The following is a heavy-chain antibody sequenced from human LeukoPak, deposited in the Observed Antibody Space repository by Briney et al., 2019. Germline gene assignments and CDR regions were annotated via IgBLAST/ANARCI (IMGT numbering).Heavy chain of an antibody. V-gene: IGHV3-30*03. CDR1: GFAFSKYG. J-gene: IGHJ3*02. CDR2: ISHDGSDK. Sequence: PGGSLRLSWAASGFAFSKYGMHWVRQAPGKGLEWVAVISHDGSDKYCVDSVKGRFTISRDNSKNTLYLQMNSLRVEDTAVYYCVTDVVMATSHDAFDIWGQGTMVTVSS. CDR3: VTDVVMATSHDAFDI. D-gene: IGHD3-16*02.